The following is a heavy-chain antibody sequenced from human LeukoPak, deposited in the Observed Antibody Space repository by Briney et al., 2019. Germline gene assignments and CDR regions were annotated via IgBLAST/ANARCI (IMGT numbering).Heavy chain of an antibody. CDR3: ARDLRWELLFDY. J-gene: IGHJ4*02. V-gene: IGHV3-11*01. D-gene: IGHD1-26*01. CDR1: GLTFTKAW. Sequence: PGGSLRLSCAASGLTFTKAWMTWVRQAPGKRLEWVSYISSSGSIIYYADSVKGRFTISRDNAKNSLYLQMNSLRAEDTAVYYCARDLRWELLFDYWGQGTLVTVSS. CDR2: ISSSGSII.